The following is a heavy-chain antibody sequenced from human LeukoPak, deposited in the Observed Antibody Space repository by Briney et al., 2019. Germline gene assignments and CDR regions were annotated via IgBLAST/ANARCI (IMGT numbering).Heavy chain of an antibody. CDR1: GYTFTGYY. V-gene: IGHV1-2*06. CDR3: ARGLNYYDSSGIDY. CDR2: INPNSGGT. Sequence: ASVKVSCKASGYTFTGYYMHWVRQAPGQGLEWMGRINPNSGGTNYAQKFQGRVTMTRDTSISTAYMELSRLRSDDTAVYYCARGLNYYDSSGIDYWGRGTLVTVSS. J-gene: IGHJ4*02. D-gene: IGHD3-22*01.